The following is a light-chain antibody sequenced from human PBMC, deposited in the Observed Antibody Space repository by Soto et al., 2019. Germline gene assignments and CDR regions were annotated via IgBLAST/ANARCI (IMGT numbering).Light chain of an antibody. J-gene: IGLJ2*01. CDR3: CSYAGNYIVV. CDR1: SSDVGGYKY. CDR2: DVS. V-gene: IGLV2-11*01. Sequence: QSALTQPRSVSGSPGQSVTISCTGTSSDVGGYKYVSWYQQHPGNAPKLLIYDVSKRPSGVPDRFSGSKSGNTASLTISGLQADDEADYYCCSYAGNYIVVFGGGTKLTVL.